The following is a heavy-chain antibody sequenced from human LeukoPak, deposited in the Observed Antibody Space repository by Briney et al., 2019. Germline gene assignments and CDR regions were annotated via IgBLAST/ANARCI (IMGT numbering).Heavy chain of an antibody. Sequence: PSETLSLTCAVYGGSFSGYYWSWIRQPPGKGLEWIGEINHSGSTNYNPSLKSRVTISVDTSKNQFSLKLSSVTAADTAVYFCARQADFGGVIVSSWFDPWGEGAQVTVSS. V-gene: IGHV4-34*01. CDR3: ARQADFGGVIVSSWFDP. D-gene: IGHD3-16*02. CDR2: INHSGST. CDR1: GGSFSGYY. J-gene: IGHJ5*02.